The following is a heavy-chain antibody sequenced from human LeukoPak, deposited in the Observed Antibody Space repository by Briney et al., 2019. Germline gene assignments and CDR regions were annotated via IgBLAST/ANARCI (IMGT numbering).Heavy chain of an antibody. CDR2: IISAFGPA. CDR3: ASGVHYYYYGMDV. J-gene: IGHJ6*02. D-gene: IGHD3-16*01. CDR1: GGTFSNHV. V-gene: IGHV1-69*13. Sequence: SVKVSCKASGGTFSNHVMTWVRQAPGQGLEWMGGIISAFGPANYAQKFQGRVTITADESINTAYMELSSLRSEDTAVYYCASGVHYYYYGMDVWGQGTTVTVSS.